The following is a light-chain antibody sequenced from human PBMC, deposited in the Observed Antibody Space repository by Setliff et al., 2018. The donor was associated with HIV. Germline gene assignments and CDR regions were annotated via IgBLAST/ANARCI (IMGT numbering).Light chain of an antibody. J-gene: IGLJ1*01. CDR3: CSYADSNTFV. Sequence: SALAQPASVSGSPGQSITIPCTGTSSDIGGYNSVSWYQQHPDKAPKLMIYDVTKRPSGVSNRFSGSKSGNTASLTISGLQAEDEADYYCCSYADSNTFVFGTGTKVTVL. CDR1: SSDIGGYNS. V-gene: IGLV2-23*02. CDR2: DVT.